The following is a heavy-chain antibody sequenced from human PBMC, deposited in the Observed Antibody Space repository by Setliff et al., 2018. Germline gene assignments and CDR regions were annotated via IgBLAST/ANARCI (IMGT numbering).Heavy chain of an antibody. CDR3: ARVSPRARKLTGDLDY. CDR2: IIPILGIA. D-gene: IGHD7-27*01. V-gene: IGHV1-69*10. J-gene: IGHJ4*03. CDR1: GGTFSSYA. Sequence: SVKVSCKASGGTFSSYAISWVRQAPGQGLEWMGGIIPILGIANYAQKFQGRVTITADKSTSTAYMELSSLRSEDTAVYYCARVSPRARKLTGDLDYWGQGTTVTVSS.